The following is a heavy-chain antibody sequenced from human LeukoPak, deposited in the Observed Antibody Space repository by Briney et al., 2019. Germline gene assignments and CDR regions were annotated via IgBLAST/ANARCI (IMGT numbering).Heavy chain of an antibody. Sequence: PGGSLRLSCVASGFSLSGYWMYWVRQAPGKGLMYISRNNGDGSTTNYADVVKGRFTMSRDNVKNTLYLQMNSLRVEDTAVYYCAKDGRYCSSNTCYQYFDSWGQGALVTVSS. D-gene: IGHD2-2*01. CDR2: NNGDGSTT. CDR1: GFSLSGYW. J-gene: IGHJ4*02. CDR3: AKDGRYCSSNTCYQYFDS. V-gene: IGHV3-74*01.